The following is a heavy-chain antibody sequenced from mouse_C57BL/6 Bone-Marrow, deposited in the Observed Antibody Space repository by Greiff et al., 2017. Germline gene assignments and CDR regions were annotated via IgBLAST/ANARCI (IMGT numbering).Heavy chain of an antibody. CDR1: GYTFTTYP. CDR3: ARGGGSSFLYFDV. V-gene: IGHV1-47*01. J-gene: IGHJ1*03. Sequence: QVHVKQSGAELVKPGASVKMSCKASGYTFTTYPIEWMKQNHGQSLEWIGNFHPSNDDTKYNEKFKGKATLTVEKSSSTAYLELSRLTSDDSAVYYCARGGGSSFLYFDVWGTGTTVTVSS. D-gene: IGHD1-1*01. CDR2: FHPSNDDT.